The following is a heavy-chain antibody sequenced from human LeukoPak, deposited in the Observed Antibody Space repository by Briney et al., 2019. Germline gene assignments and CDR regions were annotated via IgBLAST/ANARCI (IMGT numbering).Heavy chain of an antibody. J-gene: IGHJ4*02. CDR2: ISSSSSYI. CDR1: GFTFSSYS. V-gene: IGHV3-21*01. D-gene: IGHD6-6*01. Sequence: GGSLRLSCAASGFTFSSYSMNWVRQAPGKGLEWVSSISSSSSYIYYADSVKGRFTISRDNAKNSLYLQMNSLRAEDTAVYYCARIGVAARPIDYWGLGTLVTVSS. CDR3: ARIGVAARPIDY.